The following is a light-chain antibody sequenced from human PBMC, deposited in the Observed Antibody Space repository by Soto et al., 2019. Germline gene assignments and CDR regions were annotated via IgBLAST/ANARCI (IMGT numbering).Light chain of an antibody. Sequence: EIVLTQSPGTLSLSPGERATLSCRASQSVSSSYLAWYQQKPGQAPRPLIYGASSRATGIPDRFSGSGSGTDFTLTISRLEPEDFAVYYCLQYGSSPYTFGQATKLVIK. V-gene: IGKV3-20*01. CDR3: LQYGSSPYT. J-gene: IGKJ2*01. CDR1: QSVSSSY. CDR2: GAS.